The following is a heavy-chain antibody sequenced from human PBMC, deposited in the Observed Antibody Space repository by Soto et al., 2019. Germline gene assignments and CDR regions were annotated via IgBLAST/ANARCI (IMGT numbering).Heavy chain of an antibody. D-gene: IGHD6-13*01. CDR3: SRGGGITWYYY. CDR2: VRSKTSGGAA. V-gene: IGHV3-49*03. J-gene: IGHJ4*02. CDR1: GFTFGDYA. Sequence: EVQLVESGGGLVQPGRSPRLSCISSGFTFGDYAMTWFRQAPGEGLEWVGFVRSKTSGGAAQYAASVKGRFTISRDDSKSIAYLQMNSVKTDDTAVYYCSRGGGITWYYYWGQGALVTVSS.